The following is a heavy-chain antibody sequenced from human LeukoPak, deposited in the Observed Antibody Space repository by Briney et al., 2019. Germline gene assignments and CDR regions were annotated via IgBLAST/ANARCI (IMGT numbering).Heavy chain of an antibody. D-gene: IGHD1-26*01. CDR1: GYTFSSYG. CDR2: ISTYNGNT. Sequence: ASVKVSCKASGYTFSSYGISWVRQAPGQGLEWMGWISTYNGNTNYAQKFQGRVTMTTDTSTSTAYMELRSLRSDDTAVYYCARDGSRELGFFYWGQGTLVTVSS. V-gene: IGHV1-18*01. CDR3: ARDGSRELGFFY. J-gene: IGHJ4*02.